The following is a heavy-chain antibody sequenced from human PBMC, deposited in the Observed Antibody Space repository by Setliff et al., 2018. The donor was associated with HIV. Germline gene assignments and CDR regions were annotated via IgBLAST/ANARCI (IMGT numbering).Heavy chain of an antibody. CDR1: GGSTSRFY. CDR2: IYYGGT. V-gene: IGHV4-59*01. CDR3: ARGFDHGDYEESGYVFYYMDV. J-gene: IGHJ6*03. Sequence: PSQTLSLTCTLSGGSTSRFYWSWIRQPPGKGLEWIGSIYYGGTNYSPSLRSRVTISLDTPKNQFSPRLSSVTAADTALYFCARGFDHGDYEESGYVFYYMDVWGKGTTVTVSS. D-gene: IGHD4-17*01.